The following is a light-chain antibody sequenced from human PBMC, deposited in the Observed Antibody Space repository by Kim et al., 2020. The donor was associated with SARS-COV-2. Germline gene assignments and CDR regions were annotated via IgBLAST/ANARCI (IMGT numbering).Light chain of an antibody. V-gene: IGLV3-25*03. CDR2: QDT. CDR1: ALSKQY. CDR3: QSADSSGSYRV. J-gene: IGLJ3*02. Sequence: SYELTQPPSVSVSPGQTARITCSADALSKQYVYWYQQKPGQAPVVLIYQDTKKASGIPERFSGSSTGTIATLTISGVQAEDEADCYCQSADSSGSYRVFGGGTQLTVL.